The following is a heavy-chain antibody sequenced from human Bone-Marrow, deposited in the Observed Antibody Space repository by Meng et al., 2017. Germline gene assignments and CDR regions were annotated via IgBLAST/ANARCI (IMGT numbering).Heavy chain of an antibody. CDR2: ISSSSSYI. Sequence: GESLKISCAASGFTFSSYSMNWVRQAPGKGLEWVSSISSSSSYIYYADSVKGRFTISRDNAKNSLYMQMNSLRAEDTAVYYCARDRTHYYDSSGDYSGGDGFQHWGQGTLVTVSS. J-gene: IGHJ1*01. V-gene: IGHV3-21*01. D-gene: IGHD3-22*01. CDR1: GFTFSSYS. CDR3: ARDRTHYYDSSGDYSGGDGFQH.